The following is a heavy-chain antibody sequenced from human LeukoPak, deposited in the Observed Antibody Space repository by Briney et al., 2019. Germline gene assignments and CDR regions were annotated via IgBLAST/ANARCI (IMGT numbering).Heavy chain of an antibody. D-gene: IGHD4-23*01. V-gene: IGHV4-59*01. Sequence: SETLSLTCTVSGGSISSYYWSWIRQPPGKGLEWIGYIYYSGSTNYNPSLKSRVTISVDTSKNQFSLKLSSVTAADTAVYYCARQTSTVADFDYWGQGTLVTVSS. J-gene: IGHJ4*02. CDR2: IYYSGST. CDR3: ARQTSTVADFDY. CDR1: GGSISSYY.